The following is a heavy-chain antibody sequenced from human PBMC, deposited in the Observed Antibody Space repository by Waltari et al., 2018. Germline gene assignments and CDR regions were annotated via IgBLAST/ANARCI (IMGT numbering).Heavy chain of an antibody. Sequence: EVQLVESGGGLVQPGGSLRPSCVASGFTVGNNYLGWGRQAPGKGLEWVSLIYSGGNTRYADSVKGRFTISRDGSKNTVYLQMTSLRAEDTAVYYCARNVGELGVWGQGTTVTVSS. CDR3: ARNVGELGV. CDR2: IYSGGNT. J-gene: IGHJ6*02. CDR1: GFTVGNNY. V-gene: IGHV3-66*01. D-gene: IGHD3-16*01.